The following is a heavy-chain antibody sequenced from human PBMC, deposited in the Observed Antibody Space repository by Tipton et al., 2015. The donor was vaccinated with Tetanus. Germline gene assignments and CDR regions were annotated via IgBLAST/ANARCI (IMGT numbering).Heavy chain of an antibody. CDR1: GFTFNTYN. J-gene: IGHJ3*02. Sequence: SLRLSCAASGFTFNTYNMNWVRQAPGKGLEWVSYISTSSTTIFYADSVRGRFTISRDNAKNSLYLQMNSLRDEDTAVYYCAKDLRQLVRVDAFDIWGQGTAVTVSS. CDR3: AKDLRQLVRVDAFDI. D-gene: IGHD6-6*01. CDR2: ISTSSTTI. V-gene: IGHV3-48*02.